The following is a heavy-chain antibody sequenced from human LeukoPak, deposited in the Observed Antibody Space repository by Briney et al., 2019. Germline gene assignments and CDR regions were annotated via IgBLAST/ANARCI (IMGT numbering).Heavy chain of an antibody. Sequence: GGSLRLSCAASGFTFDDYAMHWVRQAPGKGLEWVSGISWNSGSIGYADSVKGRFTISRDNAKNSLYLQMNSLRAKDTALYYCAEDRDSSSPSEGYWGQGTLVTVSS. CDR2: ISWNSGSI. CDR1: GFTFDDYA. J-gene: IGHJ4*02. D-gene: IGHD6-13*01. CDR3: AEDRDSSSPSEGY. V-gene: IGHV3-9*01.